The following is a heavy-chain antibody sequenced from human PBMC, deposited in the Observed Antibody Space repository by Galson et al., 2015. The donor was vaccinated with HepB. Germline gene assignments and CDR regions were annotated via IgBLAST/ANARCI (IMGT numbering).Heavy chain of an antibody. CDR2: IKSKTDGGTT. J-gene: IGHJ3*02. CDR3: TTGGSYYAEVSFDI. D-gene: IGHD1-26*01. Sequence: SLRLSCAASGFTFSNAWMNWVRQAPGKGLEWVGRIKSKTDGGTTDYAAPVKGRFTISRDDSKNTLYLQMNSLKTEDTAVYYRTTGGSYYAEVSFDIWGQGTMVTVSS. CDR1: GFTFSNAW. V-gene: IGHV3-15*07.